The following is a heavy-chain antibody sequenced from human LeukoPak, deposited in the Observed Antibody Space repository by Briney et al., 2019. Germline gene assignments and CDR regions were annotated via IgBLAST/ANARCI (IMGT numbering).Heavy chain of an antibody. CDR2: ISYDGDVI. Sequence: PGRSLRLSCAASGFTFSTYGMHWVPQAPGKGLEWVAMISYDGDVIDYADSVKGRFTISRDNSRNKLYLQMDSLKTEDTALYYCAKDLALHYTFDYWGQGTLVAVSS. CDR1: GFTFSTYG. J-gene: IGHJ4*02. CDR3: AKDLALHYTFDY. D-gene: IGHD2-2*02. V-gene: IGHV3-30*18.